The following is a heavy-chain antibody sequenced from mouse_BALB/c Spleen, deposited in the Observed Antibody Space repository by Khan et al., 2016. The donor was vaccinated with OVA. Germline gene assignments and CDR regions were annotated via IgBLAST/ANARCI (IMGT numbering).Heavy chain of an antibody. V-gene: IGHV3-2*02. CDR2: ISYSGST. CDR1: GYSITSGYG. CDR3: ARTASIKY. D-gene: IGHD1-2*01. J-gene: IGHJ2*01. Sequence: QLEESGPGLVKPSQSLSLTCTVTGYSITSGYGWNWIRQFPGNQLEWMGYISYSGSTNYNPSLKSRISITRDTSKNQFFLQLNSVTTEDTATYYCARTASIKYWGQGTTLTVSS.